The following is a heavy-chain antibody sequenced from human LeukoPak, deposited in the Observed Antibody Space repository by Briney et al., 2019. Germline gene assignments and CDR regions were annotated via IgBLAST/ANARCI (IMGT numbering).Heavy chain of an antibody. D-gene: IGHD3-22*01. Sequence: GGSLRLSCAASGFTFSDYYMSWIRQAPGKGLEWVSYISSSGSTIYYADSVKGRFTISRDNSKNTLYLQMNSLRAEDTAVYYCARGLRITMIVVVTSDYWGQGTLVTVSS. V-gene: IGHV3-11*01. CDR2: ISSSGSTI. CDR3: ARGLRITMIVVVTSDY. CDR1: GFTFSDYY. J-gene: IGHJ4*02.